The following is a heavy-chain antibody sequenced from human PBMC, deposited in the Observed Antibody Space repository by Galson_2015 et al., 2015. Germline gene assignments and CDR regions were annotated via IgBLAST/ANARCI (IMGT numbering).Heavy chain of an antibody. CDR3: ARGVAYSGYDW. CDR1: GFTFSSYE. J-gene: IGHJ4*02. Sequence: SLGLSCAASGFTFSSYEMNWVRQAPGKGLEWVSYISSSGTTIYYADSVKGRFTISRDNGKNSLYLEMNSLRAEDTAVYYCARGVAYSGYDWWGQGTLVTVSS. V-gene: IGHV3-48*03. D-gene: IGHD5-12*01. CDR2: ISSSGTTI.